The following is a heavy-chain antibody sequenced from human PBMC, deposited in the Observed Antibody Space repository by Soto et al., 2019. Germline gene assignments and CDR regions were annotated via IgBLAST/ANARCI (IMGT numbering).Heavy chain of an antibody. D-gene: IGHD3-10*02. V-gene: IGHV3-23*01. CDR3: AKVSSFVCSYRYY. J-gene: IGHJ4*02. CDR1: GFTFSSYG. Sequence: EVQLLDSGGGLVQPGGSLRISCAASGFTFSSYGMSWVRQAPGKGLEWVSVISGSGTRAHYADSVKGRFTISRDNSKNTLYLPMNSPRAEDTTIYYCAKVSSFVCSYRYYWCPGPLFIGSS. CDR2: ISGSGTRA.